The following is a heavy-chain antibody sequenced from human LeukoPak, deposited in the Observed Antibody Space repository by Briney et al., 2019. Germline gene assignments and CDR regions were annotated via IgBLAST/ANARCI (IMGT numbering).Heavy chain of an antibody. D-gene: IGHD3-10*01. CDR2: MYYSGST. Sequence: SETLSLTCTVSGASISSYYLNWIRQPPGKGLEWIGYMYYSGSTNYNPSLKSRVTISVDTSKNRFSLKLNSVTAADTAVYYCARGGNWFDPWGQGTLVTVSS. CDR1: GASISSYY. V-gene: IGHV4-59*01. CDR3: ARGGNWFDP. J-gene: IGHJ5*02.